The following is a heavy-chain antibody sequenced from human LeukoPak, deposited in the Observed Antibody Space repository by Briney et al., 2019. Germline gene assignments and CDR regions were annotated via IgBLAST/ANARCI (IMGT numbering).Heavy chain of an antibody. CDR1: GYGFTSYC. J-gene: IGHJ6*03. CDR3: ARDGDSTSSSRYYYYMDV. V-gene: IGHV1-46*01. D-gene: IGHD6-6*01. CDR2: INPSGGST. Sequence: ASVKVSCKASGYGFTSYCMHWMRHAPAQGLEWVGIINPSGGSTSYSQKFQGRVTMTRHISTTTLYMELIIARSDATDVYYCARDGDSTSSSRYYYYMDVWGQGTTVTVSS.